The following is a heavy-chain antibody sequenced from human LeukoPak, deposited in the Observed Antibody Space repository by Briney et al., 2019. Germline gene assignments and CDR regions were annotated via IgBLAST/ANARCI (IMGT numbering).Heavy chain of an antibody. D-gene: IGHD1-26*01. CDR3: ARELGYFGYSGSYGNAFDY. J-gene: IGHJ4*02. Sequence: PGGSLRLSCAASGFTFSSYGMHWVRQAPGKGLEWVAVIWYDGSNKYYADSVKGRFTISRDNSKNTLYLQMNSLRAEDTAVYYCARELGYFGYSGSYGNAFDYWGQGTLATVSS. CDR1: GFTFSSYG. V-gene: IGHV3-33*01. CDR2: IWYDGSNK.